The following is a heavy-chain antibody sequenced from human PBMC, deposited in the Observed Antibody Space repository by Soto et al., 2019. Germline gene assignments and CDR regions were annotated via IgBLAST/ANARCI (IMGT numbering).Heavy chain of an antibody. V-gene: IGHV4-31*03. D-gene: IGHD4-17*01. J-gene: IGHJ5*02. CDR3: ARLDLRPNWFDP. CDR2: SYFSGST. Sequence: PSETLSLTCTVSGGSISSGGYYWSWIRQHPGQGLEWIGYSYFSGSTYYNPSLKSRVTISVDTSKNQLSLKLTSVTAADTAVYYCARLDLRPNWFDPWGLGTLVTVSS. CDR1: GGSISSGGYY.